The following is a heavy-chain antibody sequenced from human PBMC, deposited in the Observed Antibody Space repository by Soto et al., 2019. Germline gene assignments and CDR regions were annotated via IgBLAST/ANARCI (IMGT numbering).Heavy chain of an antibody. CDR3: ARDTPPTDD. V-gene: IGHV1-18*01. Sequence: QVQLVQSGAEVKKPGASVKVSCKTSGYTFTSYHISWVRQAPGQGLEWMGWISAYNTNTNYAQKFQGRVTMTTDTLTTTAYMELRSLRSDDTAVYYCARDTPPTDDWGQGTLVSVSS. J-gene: IGHJ4*02. CDR1: GYTFTSYH. CDR2: ISAYNTNT.